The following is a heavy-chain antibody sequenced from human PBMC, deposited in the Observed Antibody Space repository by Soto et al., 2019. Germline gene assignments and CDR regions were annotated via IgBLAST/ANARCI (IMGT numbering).Heavy chain of an antibody. CDR3: ARRQIPPPTRGAANARGAMDV. Sequence: QVQLVESGGGVVQPGRSLRLYCAASGFTFNNYGMHWVRQAPGKGLEWLAVIWNDGSNSSYANSVKGRFTISRHNSKNTLYLQMSSLRAEDTGVYYCARRQIPPPTRGAANARGAMDVWGQGTTVTVSS. CDR2: IWNDGSNS. CDR1: GFTFNNYG. D-gene: IGHD6-13*01. J-gene: IGHJ6*02. V-gene: IGHV3-33*01.